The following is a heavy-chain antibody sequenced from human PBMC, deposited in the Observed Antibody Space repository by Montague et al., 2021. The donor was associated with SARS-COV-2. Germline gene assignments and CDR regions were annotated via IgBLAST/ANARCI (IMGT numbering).Heavy chain of an antibody. D-gene: IGHD3-10*01. V-gene: IGHV4-59*01. CDR3: ARRGQGTMVRGVIISAFDI. Sequence: SETLSLTCTVSGGSISSYYWSWIRQPPGKGLEWIGYIYYSGNTNYNPSLKSRVTISVDTSKNQFSLKLSSVTAADTAVYYCARRGQGTMVRGVIISAFDIWGQGTMVTVSS. CDR2: IYYSGNT. J-gene: IGHJ3*02. CDR1: GGSISSYY.